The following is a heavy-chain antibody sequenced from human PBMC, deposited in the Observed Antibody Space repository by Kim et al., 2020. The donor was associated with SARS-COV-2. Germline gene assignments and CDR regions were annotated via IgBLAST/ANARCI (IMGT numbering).Heavy chain of an antibody. J-gene: IGHJ6*02. CDR3: ARDQGYYYYGMDV. V-gene: IGHV6-1*01. Sequence: YAVSVKSRITINPDTSKNQFSLQLNSVTPEDTAVYYCARDQGYYYYGMDVWGQGTTVTVSS.